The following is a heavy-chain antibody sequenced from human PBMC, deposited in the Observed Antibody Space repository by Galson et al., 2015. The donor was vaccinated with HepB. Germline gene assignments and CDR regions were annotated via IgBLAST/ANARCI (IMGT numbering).Heavy chain of an antibody. Sequence: SLRLSCAVSGFAFDKYPMTWVRQAPGKGLEWVSSVNDRRTKTYYADSVKGRLTISRDNSRSILHLQMNSLSAEDTALYYCATPGRVAVAGYLFDYWGQGTLVTVSS. CDR1: GFAFDKYP. J-gene: IGHJ4*02. CDR3: ATPGRVAVAGYLFDY. D-gene: IGHD6-19*01. V-gene: IGHV3-23*01. CDR2: VNDRRTKT.